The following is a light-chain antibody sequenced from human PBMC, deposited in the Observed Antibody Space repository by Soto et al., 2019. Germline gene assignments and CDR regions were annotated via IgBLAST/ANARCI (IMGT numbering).Light chain of an antibody. CDR1: NSDVGGYNY. J-gene: IGLJ2*01. Sequence: QSALTQPPSASGSPGQSVTISCTGTNSDVGGYNYVSWYQQHPGKAPKLMIFEVTRRPSGVPDRFSGSKSGSTASLTVSGLQPEDEADYYCTSYGGSDNFVVFGGGTQLTVL. CDR3: TSYGGSDNFVV. V-gene: IGLV2-8*01. CDR2: EVT.